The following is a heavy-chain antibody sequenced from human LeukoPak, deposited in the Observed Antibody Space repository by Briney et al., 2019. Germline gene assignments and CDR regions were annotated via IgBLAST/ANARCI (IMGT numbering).Heavy chain of an antibody. J-gene: IGHJ5*02. CDR1: GYTLTSYG. D-gene: IGHD3-3*01. Sequence: ASVKVSCKASGYTLTSYGIGWVRQAPGQGLEWMGWISAYNGNTNYAQKLQGRVTMTTDTSTSTAYMELRSLRSDDTAVYYCARGTDYDFWSGYYKFGYWFDPWGQGTLVTVSS. V-gene: IGHV1-18*01. CDR2: ISAYNGNT. CDR3: ARGTDYDFWSGYYKFGYWFDP.